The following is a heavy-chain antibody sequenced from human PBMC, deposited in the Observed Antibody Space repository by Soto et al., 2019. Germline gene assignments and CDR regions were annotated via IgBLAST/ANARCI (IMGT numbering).Heavy chain of an antibody. V-gene: IGHV3-33*01. CDR1: GFTFSSYG. Sequence: QVQLVESGGGVVQPGRSLRLSCAASGFTFSSYGMHWVRQAPGKGLEWVAVIWYDGSNKYYADSVKGRFTISRDNSKNTLYLQMNSLRAEDTAVNYCARDGAFGGVIVQYYFDYWGQGTLVTVSS. D-gene: IGHD3-16*02. CDR3: ARDGAFGGVIVQYYFDY. J-gene: IGHJ4*02. CDR2: IWYDGSNK.